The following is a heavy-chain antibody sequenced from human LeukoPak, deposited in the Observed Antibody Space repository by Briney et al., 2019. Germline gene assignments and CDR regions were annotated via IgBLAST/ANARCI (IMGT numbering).Heavy chain of an antibody. Sequence: SETLSLTCTVSGGSISSHYWSWIRQPPGKGLEWIGYIYYSGSTNYNPSLKSRVTISVDTSKNQFSLKLSSVTAADTAVYYCARGGQAYCGGDCYGWGNYYYYYMDVWGKGTTVTVSS. V-gene: IGHV4-59*11. CDR1: GGSISSHY. D-gene: IGHD2-21*02. CDR3: ARGGQAYCGGDCYGWGNYYYYYMDV. CDR2: IYYSGST. J-gene: IGHJ6*03.